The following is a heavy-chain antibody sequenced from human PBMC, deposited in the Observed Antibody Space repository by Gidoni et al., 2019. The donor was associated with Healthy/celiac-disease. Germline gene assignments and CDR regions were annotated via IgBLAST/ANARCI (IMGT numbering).Heavy chain of an antibody. CDR1: GFTFSSYS. J-gene: IGHJ4*02. CDR2: ISSSSSYI. V-gene: IGHV3-21*01. Sequence: EVQLVESGGGLVKPGGSLRLSCAASGFTFSSYSMNWVRQAPGKGLEWVSSISSSSSYIYYADSVKGRFTISRDNAKNSLYLQMNSLRAEDTAVYYCARDSLYDFWSGYSQRGREGDYWGQGTLVTVSS. CDR3: ARDSLYDFWSGYSQRGREGDY. D-gene: IGHD3-3*01.